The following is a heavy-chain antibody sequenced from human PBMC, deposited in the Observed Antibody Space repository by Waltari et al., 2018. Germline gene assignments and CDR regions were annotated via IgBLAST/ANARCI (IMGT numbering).Heavy chain of an antibody. D-gene: IGHD2-21*01. Sequence: EVQLLESVGGLVQPGGSLRLSCAASGFTFSSYAMSWVRQAPGKGLEWVSAISGSGGSTYYADSVKGRFTISRDNSKNTLYLQMNSLRAEDTAVYYCASDPQGGYSFDYWGQGTLVTVSS. J-gene: IGHJ4*02. CDR3: ASDPQGGYSFDY. CDR1: GFTFSSYA. V-gene: IGHV3-23*01. CDR2: ISGSGGST.